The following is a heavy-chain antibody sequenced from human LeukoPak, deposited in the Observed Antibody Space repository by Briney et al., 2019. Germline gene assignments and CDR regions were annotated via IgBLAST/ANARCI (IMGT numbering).Heavy chain of an antibody. CDR3: ASAEANYGGSVFDY. V-gene: IGHV4-39*01. Sequence: SETLSLTCSVSGGSIGTSPYYWGWIRQPPGKGLEWLGTIYYGGNINYNLSPKSRLTISADTSNNQLSLKLSSVTAADTAVYYCASAEANYGGSVFDYWGQGTLVTVSS. CDR1: GGSIGTSPYY. D-gene: IGHD4-23*01. J-gene: IGHJ4*02. CDR2: IYYGGNI.